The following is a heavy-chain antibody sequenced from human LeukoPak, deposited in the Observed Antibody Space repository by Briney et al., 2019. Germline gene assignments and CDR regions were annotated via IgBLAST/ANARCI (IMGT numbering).Heavy chain of an antibody. CDR1: GYSFTSYW. CDR2: IYPGDSDT. CDR3: ARHKVDTAMGHLFDY. J-gene: IGHJ4*02. D-gene: IGHD5-18*01. V-gene: IGHV5-51*01. Sequence: GESLKISCKGSGYSFTSYWIGWLRQRPGKGLEWMGIIYPGDSDTGYSPSFQGQVTISADKSISTAYLQWSSLKASDTAMYYCARHKVDTAMGHLFDYWGQGALVTVSS.